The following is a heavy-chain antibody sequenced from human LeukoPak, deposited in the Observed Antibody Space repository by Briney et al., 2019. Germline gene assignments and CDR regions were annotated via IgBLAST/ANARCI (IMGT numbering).Heavy chain of an antibody. Sequence: GGSLRLSCAASGFTFSSYAMHWVRQAPGKGLEWVAVISYDGSNKYYADSVKGRFTISRDNSKNTLYLQMNSLRAEDTAVYYCAREGSSWYYFDYWGQGTLVTVSS. CDR2: ISYDGSNK. CDR3: AREGSSWYYFDY. D-gene: IGHD6-13*01. CDR1: GFTFSSYA. V-gene: IGHV3-30-3*01. J-gene: IGHJ4*02.